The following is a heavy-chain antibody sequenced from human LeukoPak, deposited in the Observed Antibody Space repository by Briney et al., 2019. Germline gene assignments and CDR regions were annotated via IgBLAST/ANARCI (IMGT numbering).Heavy chain of an antibody. D-gene: IGHD3-10*01. J-gene: IGHJ4*02. CDR2: IWYDGSSK. CDR1: GFTFSSYG. CDR3: ARDRRFGELSLDF. Sequence: GRSLRLSCAASGFTFSSYGMHWVRQAPGKGLEWVAVIWYDGSSKYYADSVKGRFTISRDNSKNTLYLQMNSLRAEDTAVYYCARDRRFGELSLDFWGQGTLVTVSS. V-gene: IGHV3-33*01.